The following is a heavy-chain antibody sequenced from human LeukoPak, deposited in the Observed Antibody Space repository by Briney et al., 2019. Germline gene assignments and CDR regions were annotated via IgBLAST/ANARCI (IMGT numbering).Heavy chain of an antibody. V-gene: IGHV3-23*01. J-gene: IGHJ4*02. CDR2: ISGPGNRA. CDR1: GFTFSSYN. D-gene: IGHD5-12*01. Sequence: GGSLRLSCSASGFTFSSYNMNGVRQAPGKGLEWVSGISGPGNRAYYADSVKGRFTISRDTSKHTLYLQMDSLRSEDTAVYYCAKVAGGTRSVLFQTKAYDYYFDHWGQGTLVTVSS. CDR3: AKVAGGTRSVLFQTKAYDYYFDH.